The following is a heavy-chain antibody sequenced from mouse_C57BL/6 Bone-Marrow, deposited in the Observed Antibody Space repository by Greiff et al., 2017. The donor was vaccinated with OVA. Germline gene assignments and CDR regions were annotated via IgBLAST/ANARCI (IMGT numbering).Heavy chain of an antibody. V-gene: IGHV1-82*01. CDR3: ARSMVGY. CDR2: IYPGDGDT. CDR1: GYAFSSSW. J-gene: IGHJ2*01. D-gene: IGHD1-1*02. Sequence: VQRVESGPELVKPGASVKISCKASGYAFSSSWMNWVKQRPGKGLEWIGRIYPGDGDTNYNGKFKGKATLTADKSSSTAYMQLSSLTSEDSAVYFCARSMVGYWGQGTTLTVSS.